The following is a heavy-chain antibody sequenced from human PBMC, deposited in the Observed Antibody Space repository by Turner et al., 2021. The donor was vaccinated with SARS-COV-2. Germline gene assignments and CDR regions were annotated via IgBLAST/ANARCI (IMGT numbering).Heavy chain of an antibody. CDR1: GYTFTGHY. CDR3: ARTFHSDSSGYHYVPYLQH. D-gene: IGHD3-22*01. CDR2: INPKSGGT. V-gene: IGHV1-2*02. J-gene: IGHJ1*01. Sequence: QVQLVQSGADVKNPGASVKVPCKASGYTFTGHYIHWVRQAPAQGVEWRGWINPKSGGTNYAQKFQGRVTMTRDTSISTAYMELNRLRSDDTAVYYCARTFHSDSSGYHYVPYLQHWGQGTLLTVSS.